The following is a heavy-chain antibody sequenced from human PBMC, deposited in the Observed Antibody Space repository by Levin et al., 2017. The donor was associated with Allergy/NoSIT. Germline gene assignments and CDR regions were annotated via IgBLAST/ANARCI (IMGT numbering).Heavy chain of an antibody. J-gene: IGHJ4*02. CDR1: GFTFSSYW. Sequence: ASVKVSCTASGFTFSSYWMSWVRQAPGKGLEWVATIKQDGSVKYYVDSVKARFTISRDNAKNSLYLQMNSLRAEDTAVYYCAKEPYGTFSDYWGQGTLVTVSS. D-gene: IGHD4-17*01. CDR3: AKEPYGTFSDY. CDR2: IKQDGSVK. V-gene: IGHV3-7*01.